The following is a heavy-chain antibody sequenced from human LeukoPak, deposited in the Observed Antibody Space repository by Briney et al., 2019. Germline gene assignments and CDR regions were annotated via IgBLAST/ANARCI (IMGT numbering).Heavy chain of an antibody. Sequence: GGSLRLSCAASGFTFSSNGMSWVRQAPGKGLEWVSAISGSGGSTYYADSVKGRFTISRDNSRNTLYLQMNSLRAEDTAVYYCAKDAPGYDFWSGQNWFDPWGQGTLVTVSS. V-gene: IGHV3-23*01. CDR2: ISGSGGST. CDR3: AKDAPGYDFWSGQNWFDP. CDR1: GFTFSSNG. D-gene: IGHD3-3*01. J-gene: IGHJ5*02.